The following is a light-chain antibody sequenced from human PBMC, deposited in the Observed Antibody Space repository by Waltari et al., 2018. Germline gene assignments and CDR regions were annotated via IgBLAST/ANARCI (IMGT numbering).Light chain of an antibody. CDR2: DVS. CDR3: SSYSRSSTLVV. CDR1: SHDICLYDY. V-gene: IGLV2-14*01. J-gene: IGLJ3*02. Sequence: QSALTQPASVSGSPGQSITISCTGTSHDICLYDYVSWYQQYPGKAPKLIIYDVSNRPSGVSNRFSGSKSGNTASLTISGLQAEDEADYYCSSYSRSSTLVVFGGGAKLTV.